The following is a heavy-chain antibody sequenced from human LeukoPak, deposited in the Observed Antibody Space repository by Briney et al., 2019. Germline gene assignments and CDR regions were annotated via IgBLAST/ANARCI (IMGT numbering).Heavy chain of an antibody. Sequence: SETLSLTCTASGGSISSGGYYRSWIRQHPGKGLEWIGYIYYSGSTYYNPSLKSRVTISVDTSKNQFSLKLSSVTAADTAVYYCASLGYYYDSRGAFDYWGQGTLVTVSS. CDR1: GGSISSGGYY. CDR2: IYYSGST. V-gene: IGHV4-31*03. J-gene: IGHJ4*02. D-gene: IGHD3-22*01. CDR3: ASLGYYYDSRGAFDY.